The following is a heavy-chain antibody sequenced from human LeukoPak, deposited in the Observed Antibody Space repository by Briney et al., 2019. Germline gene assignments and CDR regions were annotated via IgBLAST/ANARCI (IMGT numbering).Heavy chain of an antibody. CDR1: GFSFSNSW. Sequence: TGGSLRLSCAASGFSFSNSWMHWVRQAPGKGLVWVSCINSDGTTTYYADSVKGRFTISRDNAKNTLFLQMNSLRTEDTAIYYCAKTLRYCSGASCYFLDYWGQGTLVTVSS. CDR3: AKTLRYCSGASCYFLDY. CDR2: INSDGTTT. D-gene: IGHD2-15*01. V-gene: IGHV3-74*01. J-gene: IGHJ4*02.